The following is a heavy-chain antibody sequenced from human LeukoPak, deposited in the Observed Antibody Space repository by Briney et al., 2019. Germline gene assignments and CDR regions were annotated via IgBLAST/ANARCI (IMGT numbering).Heavy chain of an antibody. D-gene: IGHD3-10*01. V-gene: IGHV2-5*02. Sequence: SGPTLVNPTQTLTLTCTFSGFSLSTRGVGVGWIRQPPGKALEWLALIYWDDDKRYSPSLKSRLTITKDTSKNQVVLTMTNMDPVDTATYYCAHERIYGSGSYRFDPWGQGTLVTVSS. J-gene: IGHJ5*02. CDR3: AHERIYGSGSYRFDP. CDR1: GFSLSTRGVG. CDR2: IYWDDDK.